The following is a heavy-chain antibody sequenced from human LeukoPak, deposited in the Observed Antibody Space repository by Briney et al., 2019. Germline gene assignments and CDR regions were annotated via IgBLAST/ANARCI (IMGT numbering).Heavy chain of an antibody. V-gene: IGHV4-59*01. CDR3: ARSYDSSGYYYYAFDI. Sequence: PSETLSLTCTVSGGSISSYYWSWTRQPPGKGLEWIGHIYYSGSTKYNPSLKSRVTISVDTSKNQFSLKLSSVTAADTAVYYCARSYDSSGYYYYAFDIWGQGTMVTVSS. CDR2: IYYSGST. J-gene: IGHJ3*02. D-gene: IGHD3-22*01. CDR1: GGSISSYY.